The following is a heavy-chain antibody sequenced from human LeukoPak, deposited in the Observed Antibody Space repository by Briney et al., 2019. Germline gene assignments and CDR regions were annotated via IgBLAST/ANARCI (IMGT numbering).Heavy chain of an antibody. D-gene: IGHD3-22*01. CDR2: ISGSSSYT. Sequence: GGPLRLSCAASGFTFNTYSLNWVRQAPGKGLEWVSSISGSSSYTYYSDLVKGRFTISRDDARNSLYLQMNSLRAEDTAVYYCARDTNYYDSSGYYAGSDFDYWGQGTLVTVSS. V-gene: IGHV3-21*01. CDR3: ARDTNYYDSSGYYAGSDFDY. J-gene: IGHJ4*02. CDR1: GFTFNTYS.